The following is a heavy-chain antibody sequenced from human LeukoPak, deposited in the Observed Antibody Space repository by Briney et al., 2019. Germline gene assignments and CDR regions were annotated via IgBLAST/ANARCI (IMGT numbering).Heavy chain of an antibody. CDR3: ARGVVVVTAIPGGTNSPTNWFDP. J-gene: IGHJ5*02. Sequence: KSGGSLRLSCAASGFAFSSYSMNWVRQAPGKGLEWVSSISSSSSYIYYADSVKGRFTISRDNAKNSLYLQMNSLRAEDTAVYYCARGVVVVTAIPGGTNSPTNWFDPWGQGTLVTVSS. V-gene: IGHV3-21*01. CDR1: GFAFSSYS. CDR2: ISSSSSYI. D-gene: IGHD2-21*02.